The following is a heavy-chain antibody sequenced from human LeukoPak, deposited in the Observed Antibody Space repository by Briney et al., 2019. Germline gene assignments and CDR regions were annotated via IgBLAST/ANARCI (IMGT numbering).Heavy chain of an antibody. Sequence: SETLSLTCTVSGGSISSSSYYWRWIRQPPGKGLEWIGSIYYSGSSYYNPSLKSRVTISVDTSKNQFSLKLSSVTAADTAVYYCARLRITAAGRYYFDYWGQGTLVTVSS. V-gene: IGHV4-39*01. CDR2: IYYSGSS. D-gene: IGHD6-13*01. CDR1: GGSISSSSYY. J-gene: IGHJ4*02. CDR3: ARLRITAAGRYYFDY.